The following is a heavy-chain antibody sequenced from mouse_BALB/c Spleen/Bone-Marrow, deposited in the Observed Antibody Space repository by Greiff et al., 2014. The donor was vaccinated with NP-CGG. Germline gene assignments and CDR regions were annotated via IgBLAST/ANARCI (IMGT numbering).Heavy chain of an antibody. CDR3: ARGREYDVFAY. CDR1: GYTFTSYW. Sequence: LVESGAELVRPGASVKLSCKASGYTFTSYWMNWVKQRPEQGLEWIGRIDPYDSETHYNQKFKDKAILTGDKSSNTAYMQLSSLTSEDSAVYYCARGREYDVFAYWGQGTLVTVSA. J-gene: IGHJ3*01. V-gene: IGHV1-74*04. D-gene: IGHD2-14*01. CDR2: IDPYDSET.